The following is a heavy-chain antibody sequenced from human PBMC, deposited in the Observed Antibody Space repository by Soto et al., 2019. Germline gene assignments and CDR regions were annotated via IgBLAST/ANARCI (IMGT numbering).Heavy chain of an antibody. CDR1: GGTFSSYA. J-gene: IGHJ4*02. Sequence: QVQLVQSGAEVKKPGSSVKVSCKASGGTFSSYAISWVRQASGQGLAWLGGIIPIFGTATYAQKFQGRVTVTADESTSTGYMELSSLRSEDKAVYYCARVVIAGDKETHYYFEYWCQGPLVSVSS. CDR2: IIPIFGTA. D-gene: IGHD3-22*01. CDR3: ARVVIAGDKETHYYFEY. V-gene: IGHV1-69*01.